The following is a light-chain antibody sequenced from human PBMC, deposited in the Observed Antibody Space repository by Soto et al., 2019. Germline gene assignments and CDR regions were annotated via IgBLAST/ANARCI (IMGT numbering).Light chain of an antibody. CDR3: QSYDSSNPWV. CDR1: SDSIASYY. V-gene: IGLV6-57*02. CDR2: EDN. Sequence: NFMLTQPPSVSESPGKTVTIYCTGSSDSIASYYVQWYQQRPGSAPTAVIYEDNQRPSGVPDRFSGSIDRASNSASLTISGLKTEDEADYYCQSYDSSNPWVFGGGTKVTVL. J-gene: IGLJ3*02.